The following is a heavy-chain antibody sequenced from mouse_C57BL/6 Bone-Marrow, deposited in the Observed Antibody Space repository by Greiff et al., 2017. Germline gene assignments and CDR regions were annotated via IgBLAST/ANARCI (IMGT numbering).Heavy chain of an antibody. D-gene: IGHD1-1*01. CDR1: GFNIKDDY. V-gene: IGHV14-4*01. J-gene: IGHJ3*01. CDR2: IDPENGDT. CDR3: TTGGYYGSSAWFAY. Sequence: VQLKESGAELVRPGASVKLSCTASGFNIKDDYMHWVKQRPEQGLEWIGWIDPENGDTEYASKFQGKATITADTSSNTAYLQLSSLTSEDTAVYYCTTGGYYGSSAWFAYWGQGTLVTVSA.